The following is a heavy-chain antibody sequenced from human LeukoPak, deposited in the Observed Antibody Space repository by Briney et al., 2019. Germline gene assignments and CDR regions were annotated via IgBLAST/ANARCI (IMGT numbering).Heavy chain of an antibody. V-gene: IGHV4-4*02. CDR2: IHRDGRT. Sequence: SGTLSLTCAVSGVSISSSEWWIWVRQPPGQGLEWIGEIHRDGRTRYNPSLKSRVTMSMDYYKNQFSLSVTSVTAADTAIYYCGKTDIYFNPIDYWGPGSLVTVSS. J-gene: IGHJ4*02. D-gene: IGHD3-9*01. CDR1: GVSISSSEW. CDR3: GKTDIYFNPIDY.